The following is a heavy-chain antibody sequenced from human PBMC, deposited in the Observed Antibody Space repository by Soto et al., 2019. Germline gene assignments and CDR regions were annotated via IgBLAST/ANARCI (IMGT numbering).Heavy chain of an antibody. D-gene: IGHD3-10*01. CDR3: ARDRPGGSGSYQDLRPRAYYFDY. CDR1: GYTFTSYY. Sequence: ASVKVSCKASGYTFTSYYMHWVRQAPGQGLEWMGIINPSGGSTSYAQKFQGRVTMTRDTSASTVCMELSSLRSEDTAVYYCARDRPGGSGSYQDLRPRAYYFDYWGQGTLVTVSS. V-gene: IGHV1-46*01. J-gene: IGHJ4*02. CDR2: INPSGGST.